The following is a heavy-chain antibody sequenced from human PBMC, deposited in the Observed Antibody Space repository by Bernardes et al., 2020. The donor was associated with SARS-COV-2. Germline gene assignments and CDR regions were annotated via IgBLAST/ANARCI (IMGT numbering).Heavy chain of an antibody. CDR3: ARGSGVITFGGVMSVGPAYGLDV. J-gene: IGHJ6*02. CDR2: INPNSGDT. D-gene: IGHD3-16*01. V-gene: IGHV1-2*02. Sequence: VQVSCKASGYTFTGYYIYWVRQAPGQGLEWMGWINPNSGDTDYAQKFQDRVTMTRDTSIATAYMELSRLRSDDTAVYYCARGSGVITFGGVMSVGPAYGLDVWGQGTTVTVSS. CDR1: GYTFTGYY.